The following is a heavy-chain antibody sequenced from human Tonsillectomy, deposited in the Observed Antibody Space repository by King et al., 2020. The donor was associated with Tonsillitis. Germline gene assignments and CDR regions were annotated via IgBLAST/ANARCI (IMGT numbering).Heavy chain of an antibody. D-gene: IGHD2-21*01. CDR2: ISWNRGSI. J-gene: IGHJ3*02. Sequence: VQLVESGGGLVQPGRSLRLSCAASGFTFDDYAMHWVRQAPGKGLEWVSGISWNRGSIGYADSVKGRFTLSRDNAKNSLYLQMNSLRAEDTALYYCARAYCGGLVGCGGWNIWGQGKMVTVSS. V-gene: IGHV3-9*01. CDR3: ARAYCGGLVGCGGWNI. CDR1: GFTFDDYA.